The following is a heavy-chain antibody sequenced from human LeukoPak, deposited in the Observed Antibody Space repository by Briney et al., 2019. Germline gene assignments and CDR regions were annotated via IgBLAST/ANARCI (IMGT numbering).Heavy chain of an antibody. J-gene: IGHJ4*02. V-gene: IGHV3-74*01. Sequence: SGGSLRLSCAASGFTFSSYWMHWLRQAPGKGLVWVSRIDTDEGSTSYADSVKGRFTISRDNAKNTLYLQMNSLKAEDTAVYYCARDGSLPDYWGQGTLVTVSS. CDR2: IDTDEGST. CDR3: ARDGSLPDY. CDR1: GFTFSSYW.